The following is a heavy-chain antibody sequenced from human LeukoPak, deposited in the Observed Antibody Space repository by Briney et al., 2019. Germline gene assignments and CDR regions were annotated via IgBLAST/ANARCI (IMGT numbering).Heavy chain of an antibody. CDR2: ISFDGSDK. CDR1: GFTFSSYG. CDR3: AKVGVAVY. Sequence: GGSLRLSCAASGFTFSSYGMHWVRQPPGKGLEWVAAISFDGSDKYYADSVKGRFTISRDSSKNTLYLQMNSLRAEDTAVYYCAKVGVAVYWSQGTLVTVSS. V-gene: IGHV3-30*18. D-gene: IGHD3-10*01. J-gene: IGHJ4*02.